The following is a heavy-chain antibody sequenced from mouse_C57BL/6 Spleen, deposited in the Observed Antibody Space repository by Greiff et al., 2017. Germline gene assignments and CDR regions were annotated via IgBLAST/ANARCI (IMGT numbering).Heavy chain of an antibody. D-gene: IGHD1-1*01. V-gene: IGHV1-53*01. CDR2: INPSNGGT. Sequence: QVQLQQPGTELVKPGASVKLSCKASGYTFTSYWMHWVKQRPGQGLEWIGNINPSNGGTNYNEKFKSKATLTVDKSSSTAYMQLSSLTSEDSAVYYCARTPYYYSSSYDAMDYWGQGTSVTVSS. CDR1: GYTFTSYW. CDR3: ARTPYYYSSSYDAMDY. J-gene: IGHJ4*01.